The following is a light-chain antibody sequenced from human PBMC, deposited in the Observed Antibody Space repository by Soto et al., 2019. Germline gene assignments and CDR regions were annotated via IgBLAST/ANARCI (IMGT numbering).Light chain of an antibody. V-gene: IGKV1-39*01. Sequence: DLQMTQAPSSLSASVGGRGTIPWRGSQSISSYLNWYQQKPGKAPKLLIYAASSLQSGVPSRFSGSGSGTDFTLTISTLQPEDFVTYYCQQSYTTPQTFGPGTKVDIK. CDR1: QSISSY. CDR2: AAS. CDR3: QQSYTTPQT. J-gene: IGKJ3*01.